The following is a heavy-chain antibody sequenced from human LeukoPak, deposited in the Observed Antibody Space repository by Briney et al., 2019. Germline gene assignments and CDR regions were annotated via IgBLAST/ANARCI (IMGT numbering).Heavy chain of an antibody. CDR3: AKGALVLRFLEWSCFFDY. V-gene: IGHV3-23*01. CDR1: GFTFDDYA. J-gene: IGHJ4*02. CDR2: ISGSGGST. Sequence: GGSLRLSCAASGFTFDDYAMHWVRQAPGKGLEWVSAISGSGGSTYYADSVKGRFTISRDNSKNTLYLQMNSLRAEDTAVYYCAKGALVLRFLEWSCFFDYWGQGTLVTVSS. D-gene: IGHD3-3*01.